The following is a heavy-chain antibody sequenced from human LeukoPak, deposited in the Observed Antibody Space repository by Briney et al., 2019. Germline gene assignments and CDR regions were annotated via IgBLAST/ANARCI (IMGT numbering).Heavy chain of an antibody. CDR3: ASRAIDWYWDSNWFDP. CDR1: GFIFSSYW. Sequence: GGSLRLSCAASGFIFSSYWMSWVRQAPGRGLEWGANIKQDGSETHYVDSVKGRFTISRDNAKSALYLQINSLRAEDTAVYYCASRAIDWYWDSNWFDPWGQGTLVTVSS. J-gene: IGHJ5*02. CDR2: IKQDGSET. D-gene: IGHD3-9*01. V-gene: IGHV3-7*01.